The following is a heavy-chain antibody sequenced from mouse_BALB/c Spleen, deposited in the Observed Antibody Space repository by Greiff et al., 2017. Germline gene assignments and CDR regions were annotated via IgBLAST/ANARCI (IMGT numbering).Heavy chain of an antibody. CDR3: ARGDYYYGSRYYYAMDY. V-gene: IGHV1-4*02. D-gene: IGHD1-1*01. CDR1: GYTFTSYT. CDR2: INPSSGYT. J-gene: IGHJ4*01. Sequence: QVQLQQSAAELARPGASVKMSCKASGYTFTSYTMHWVKQRPGQGLEWIGYINPSSGYTEYNQKFKDKTTLTADKSSSTAYMQLSSLTSEDSAVYYCARGDYYYGSRYYYAMDYWGQGTSVTVSS.